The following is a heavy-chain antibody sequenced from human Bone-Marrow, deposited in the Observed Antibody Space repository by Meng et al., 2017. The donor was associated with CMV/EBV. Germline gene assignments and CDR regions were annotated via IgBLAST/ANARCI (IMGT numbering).Heavy chain of an antibody. J-gene: IGHJ3*02. CDR1: GFTFSYYW. CDR3: LRGRDGFAI. V-gene: IGHV3-7*01. CDR2: IQPDGSEG. Sequence: GGSLRLSCAASGFTFSYYWMTWVRQAPGKGLEWVANIQPDGSEGYFLESVKGRFTVSRDDAKNSVYLQMNSLRAEDTAIYYCLRGRDGFAIWGQGKMVNVAS.